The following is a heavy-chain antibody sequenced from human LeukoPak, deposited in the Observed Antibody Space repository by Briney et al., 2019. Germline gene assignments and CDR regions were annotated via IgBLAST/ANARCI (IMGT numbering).Heavy chain of an antibody. V-gene: IGHV3-30*03. CDR1: GFTFSSYG. CDR2: ISYDGSNQ. Sequence: GGSLRLSCAASGFTFSSYGMHWVRQAPGKGLEWVAVISYDGSNQYYADSVKGRFTISRDNSKNTLYLQMNSLRAEDTAVYYCARDPDSYGCDYWGQGTLVTVSS. J-gene: IGHJ4*02. D-gene: IGHD5-18*01. CDR3: ARDPDSYGCDY.